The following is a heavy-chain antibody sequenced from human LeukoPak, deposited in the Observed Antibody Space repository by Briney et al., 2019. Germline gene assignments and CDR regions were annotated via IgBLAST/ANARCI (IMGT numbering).Heavy chain of an antibody. CDR1: GFAFSRYW. CDR2: IKQDGSET. CDR3: ARVRYNSGYIFDY. V-gene: IGHV3-7*01. D-gene: IGHD5-18*01. Sequence: GGSLRLSCEASGFAFSRYWMSWVRQAPGKGLEWVANIKQDGSETYYMDSVRGRFTISRDNAKNSLYLQMSSLRAEDTAVYYCARVRYNSGYIFDYWGQGALVTVSS. J-gene: IGHJ4*02.